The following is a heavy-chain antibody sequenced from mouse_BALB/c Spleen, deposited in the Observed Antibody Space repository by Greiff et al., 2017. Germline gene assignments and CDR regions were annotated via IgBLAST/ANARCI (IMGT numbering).Heavy chain of an antibody. D-gene: IGHD1-2*01. Sequence: VKLVESGPGLVAPSQSLSITCTVSGFSFTSYGVPWVRQPPGKGLEWLGVIWAGGSTNYNSALMSRLSISKDNSKSQVFLKMNSLQTDDTAMYYCAREQFMTTATAMDYWGQGTSVTVSA. CDR2: IWAGGST. CDR3: AREQFMTTATAMDY. V-gene: IGHV2-9*02. CDR1: GFSFTSYG. J-gene: IGHJ4*01.